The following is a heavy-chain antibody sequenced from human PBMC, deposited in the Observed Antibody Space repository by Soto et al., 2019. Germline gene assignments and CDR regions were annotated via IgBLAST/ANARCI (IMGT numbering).Heavy chain of an antibody. CDR2: INEDGRST. D-gene: IGHD5-18*01. CDR1: GISLSAYW. J-gene: IGHJ4*02. CDR3: ARGWVGRLPRQPPSDY. V-gene: IGHV3-74*01. Sequence: EVQLVESGGGLVQPGGSLRLSCAASGISLSAYWMHWVRQVPGKGLEWIARINEDGRSTSYMDSVKGRFTISRDNARDTLYLQMNSLRLEDTAVYYCARGWVGRLPRQPPSDYWGQGTLVTVPS.